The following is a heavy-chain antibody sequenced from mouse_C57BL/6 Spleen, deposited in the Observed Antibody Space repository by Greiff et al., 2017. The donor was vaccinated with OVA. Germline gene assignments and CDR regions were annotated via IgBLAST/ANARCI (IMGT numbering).Heavy chain of an antibody. J-gene: IGHJ2*01. CDR3: AREGPPFDY. CDR2: ISDGGSYT. CDR1: GFTFSSYA. Sequence: EVMLVESGGGLVKPGGSLTLSCAASGFTFSSYAMSWVRQTPEKRLEWVATISDGGSYTYYPDNVKGRFTISIDNAKNNLYLQMSHLKSEDTAMYYCAREGPPFDYWGQGTTLTVSS. V-gene: IGHV5-4*01. D-gene: IGHD6-1*01.